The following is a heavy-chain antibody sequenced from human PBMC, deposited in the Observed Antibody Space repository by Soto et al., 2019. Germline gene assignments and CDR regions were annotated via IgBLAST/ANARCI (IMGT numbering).Heavy chain of an antibody. CDR1: GGSVSSGSYY. V-gene: IGHV4-61*01. D-gene: IGHD3-22*01. Sequence: SETLSLTCTVSGGSVSSGSYYWSWIRQPPGKGLEWIGYISYSGSTNYNPSLKSRVTISVDTSKNQFSLKLSSVTAADTAVYYCARQDTSGYAFDYWGQGTLVTVSS. CDR3: ARQDTSGYAFDY. CDR2: ISYSGST. J-gene: IGHJ4*02.